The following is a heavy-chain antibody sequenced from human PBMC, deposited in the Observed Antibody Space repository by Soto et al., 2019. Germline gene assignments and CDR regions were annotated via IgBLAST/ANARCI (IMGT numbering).Heavy chain of an antibody. Sequence: PSETLSLTCAVSGYSISSSNWWGWIRQPPGKGLEWIGYIYYSGSTYYNPSLKSRVTMSVDTSKNQFSLKLSSVTAVDTAVYYCARAYSSSWYYFDYWGQGTLVTVSS. V-gene: IGHV4-28*03. J-gene: IGHJ4*02. CDR2: IYYSGST. CDR1: GYSISSSNW. D-gene: IGHD6-13*01. CDR3: ARAYSSSWYYFDY.